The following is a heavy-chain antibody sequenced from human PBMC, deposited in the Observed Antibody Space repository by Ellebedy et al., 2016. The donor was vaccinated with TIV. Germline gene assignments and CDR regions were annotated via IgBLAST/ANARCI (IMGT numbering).Heavy chain of an antibody. D-gene: IGHD5-12*01. CDR1: GDSISSTNYF. CDR2: LNYGGES. CDR3: ASHRGFYSGWSFDY. J-gene: IGHJ4*02. Sequence: MPSETLSLTCIVSGDSISSTNYFWGWIRQPPGKGLEWIGSLNYGGESYFDPSLKSRVTMSLDPSKNQFSLKVNSVTAADTAIYYCASHRGFYSGWSFDYWGQGTLITVSS. V-gene: IGHV4-39*07.